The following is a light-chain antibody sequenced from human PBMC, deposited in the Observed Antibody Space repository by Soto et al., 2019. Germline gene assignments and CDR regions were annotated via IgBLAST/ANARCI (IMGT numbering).Light chain of an antibody. CDR1: RSNIGSNS. CDR3: AVWDDGLDAWM. V-gene: IGLV1-44*01. Sequence: QSVLTQSPSASGTPGQRVTMSCSGSRSNIGSNSVSWYQQLPGTVPKLLIYGSNKRPLGVPARFSGSKSGTSASLAISRLQSEDEAHYYCAVWDDGLDAWMFGGGTKLTVL. J-gene: IGLJ3*02. CDR2: GSN.